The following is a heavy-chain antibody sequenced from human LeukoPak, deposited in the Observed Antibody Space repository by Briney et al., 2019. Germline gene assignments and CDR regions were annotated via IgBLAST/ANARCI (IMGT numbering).Heavy chain of an antibody. CDR3: AIRLDSGSKKFDY. D-gene: IGHD3-10*01. V-gene: IGHV4-59*13. CDR1: GGSISSYY. J-gene: IGHJ4*02. Sequence: SETLSLTCTVSGGSISSYYWSWIRQPPGKGLEWIGYIYYSGITNYNPSLKSRVTISVDTSKNQFSLKLSSVTAADTAMYYCAIRLDSGSKKFDYWGQGTLVTVSS. CDR2: IYYSGIT.